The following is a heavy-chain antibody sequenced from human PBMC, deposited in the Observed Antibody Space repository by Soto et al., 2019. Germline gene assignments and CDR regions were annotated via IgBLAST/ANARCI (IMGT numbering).Heavy chain of an antibody. D-gene: IGHD2-8*01. CDR1: GGSISTGAYS. V-gene: IGHV4-30-2*01. CDR3: ARGKWSSPEDY. J-gene: IGHJ4*02. CDR2: IYHSGSV. Sequence: SETLSLTCAVSGGSISTGAYSWSWIRQPPGNGLEWIGYIYHSGSVYYNPSLKSRVTMSVDRSKNQFSLKLSSVTAADTAVYYCARGKWSSPEDYWGQGTLVTVSS.